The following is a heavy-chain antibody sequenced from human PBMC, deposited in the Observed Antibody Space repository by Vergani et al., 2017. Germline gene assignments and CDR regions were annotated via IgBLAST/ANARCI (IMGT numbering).Heavy chain of an antibody. V-gene: IGHV3-66*01. CDR2: IYSGGST. CDR1: GFTVSSNY. CDR3: ARGGHAVVAANDNWFDP. J-gene: IGHJ5*02. Sequence: VQLVESGGGVVQPGRSLRLSCAASGFTVSSNYMSWVRQAPGKGLEWVSVIYSGGSTYYADSVKGRFTISRDNSKNTLYLQMNSLRAEDTAVYYCARGGHAVVAANDNWFDPWGQGTLVTVSS. D-gene: IGHD2-15*01.